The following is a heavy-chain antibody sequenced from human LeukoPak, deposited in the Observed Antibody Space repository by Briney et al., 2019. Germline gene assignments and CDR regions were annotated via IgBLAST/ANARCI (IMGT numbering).Heavy chain of an antibody. CDR2: ISSSSSYI. CDR1: GLPLSSYS. V-gene: IGHV3-21*01. D-gene: IGHD3-10*01. J-gene: IGHJ4*02. CDR3: ARDRIRYGSGCYYNCV. Sequence: PGGSLRLSCAPSGLPLSSYSTNWVRQARGKGLECVSSISSSSSYIFYAVSVKGRFTISRENAKNSLYLQVNSLRGADTCLFYGARDRIRYGSGCYYNCVWGQGTLVTVS.